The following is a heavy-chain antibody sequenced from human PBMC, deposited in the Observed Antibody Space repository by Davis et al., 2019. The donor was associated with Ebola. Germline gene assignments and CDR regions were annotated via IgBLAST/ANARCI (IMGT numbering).Heavy chain of an antibody. J-gene: IGHJ4*02. D-gene: IGHD6-6*01. Sequence: GGSLRLSCAASGFTFSSYAMHWVRQAPGKGLEWVSYISSSCSTIYYADSVKGRFTISRDNAKNSLYLQMNSLRAEDTAVYYCARGSLAYMSLVQLAPPDYWGQGTLVTVSS. CDR2: ISSSCSTI. CDR1: GFTFSSYA. CDR3: ARGSLAYMSLVQLAPPDY. V-gene: IGHV3-48*04.